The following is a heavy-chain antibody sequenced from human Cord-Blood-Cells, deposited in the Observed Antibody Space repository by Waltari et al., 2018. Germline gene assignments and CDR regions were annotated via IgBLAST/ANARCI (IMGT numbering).Heavy chain of an antibody. V-gene: IGHV1-69*04. CDR2: VISVRGIA. CDR1: GGTFSSYA. J-gene: IGHJ5*02. CDR3: ARDLGAAAASRGFDP. Sequence: QVQLVQSGAEVKKPGSSVKVSCKASGGTFSSYAISWVRQAPGQGLEWMGGVISVRGIANYAQKVQGRATITADESTSTAYMELSSLRSEDTAVYYCARDLGAAAASRGFDPWGQGTLVTVSS. D-gene: IGHD6-13*01.